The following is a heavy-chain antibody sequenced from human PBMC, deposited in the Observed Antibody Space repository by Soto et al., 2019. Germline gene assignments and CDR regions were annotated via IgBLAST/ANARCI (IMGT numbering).Heavy chain of an antibody. V-gene: IGHV1-3*01. CDR2: INAGNGNT. Sequence: GASVKVSCRASGCTFTSYAMHWVRQAPGQRLEWMGWINAGNGNTKYSQKFQGRVTITRDTSASTAYMELSSLRSEDTAVYYCARAPRDYDFWSGYYGDDAFDIWGQGTMVTVSS. J-gene: IGHJ3*02. D-gene: IGHD3-3*01. CDR1: GCTFTSYA. CDR3: ARAPRDYDFWSGYYGDDAFDI.